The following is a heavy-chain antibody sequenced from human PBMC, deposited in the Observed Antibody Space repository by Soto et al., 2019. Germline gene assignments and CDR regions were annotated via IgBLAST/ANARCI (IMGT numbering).Heavy chain of an antibody. J-gene: IGHJ4*02. Sequence: ASVKVSCKASGYTFTSYGMNWVRQAPGRGLEWMGWINPGNGNTKYSHKFQGRVIIERDTSAGTAYMELSSLRSEDTAVYYCARGGYFDSSNYLAYWGLGTLVTVSS. D-gene: IGHD3-22*01. CDR3: ARGGYFDSSNYLAY. V-gene: IGHV1-3*01. CDR1: GYTFTSYG. CDR2: INPGNGNT.